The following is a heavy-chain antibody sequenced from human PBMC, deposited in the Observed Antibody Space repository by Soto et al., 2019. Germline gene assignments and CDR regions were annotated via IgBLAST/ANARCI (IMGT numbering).Heavy chain of an antibody. CDR3: ARLITMVRGVMSYYFDY. D-gene: IGHD3-10*01. J-gene: IGHJ4*02. V-gene: IGHV1-46*01. CDR1: GYTFTSYY. Sequence: EASVKVSCKASGYTFTSYYMHWVRQAPGQGLEWMGIINPSGGSTSYAQKFQGRVTMTRDTSTSTVYMELSSLRSEDTAVYYCARLITMVRGVMSYYFDYWGQGTLVTVSS. CDR2: INPSGGST.